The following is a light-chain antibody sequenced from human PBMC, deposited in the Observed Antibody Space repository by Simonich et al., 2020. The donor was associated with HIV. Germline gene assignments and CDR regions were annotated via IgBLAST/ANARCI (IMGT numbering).Light chain of an antibody. CDR1: QSISSN. Sequence: EIVLTQSPGTLSLSPGERATLSCRASQSISSNLAWYQQKPGQAPRLLIYVASTRATGIPARFSGSGSGTEFTLTISSLQSEDFAVYYCQQYSNWPLTFGGGTKVEIK. V-gene: IGKV3D-15*01. J-gene: IGKJ4*01. CDR3: QQYSNWPLT. CDR2: VAS.